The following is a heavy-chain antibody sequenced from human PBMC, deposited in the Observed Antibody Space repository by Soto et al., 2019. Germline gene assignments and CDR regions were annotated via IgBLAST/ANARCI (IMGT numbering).Heavy chain of an antibody. Sequence: QVQLQESGPGLVKPSQTLSLTCTVSGASVSSGDYYWSCIPKPPGKGLEWSGYIYSSGGSYYNPSLKWRLTISIDTSMNQFSLKLNSVTVADKDIYYCVGTGSTDDYWGRGILVIVSS. CDR1: GASVSSGDYY. CDR2: IYSSGGS. J-gene: IGHJ4*02. D-gene: IGHD1-26*01. V-gene: IGHV4-30-4*01. CDR3: VGTGSTDDY.